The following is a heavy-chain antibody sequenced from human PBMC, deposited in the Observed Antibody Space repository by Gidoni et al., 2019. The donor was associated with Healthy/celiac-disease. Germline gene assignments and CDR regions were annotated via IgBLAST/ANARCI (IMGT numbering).Heavy chain of an antibody. CDR3: ASALYSSGWSLRY. V-gene: IGHV3-33*01. CDR2: IWYDGSNK. CDR1: GFPFSSYG. J-gene: IGHJ4*02. Sequence: VQLVESGGGVVQPGRSLRLSCAASGFPFSSYGMHWVRQAPGKGLEWVAVIWYDGSNKDYADSVKGRFTISRDNSKNTLYLQMNSLRAEDTAVYYCASALYSSGWSLRYWGQGTLVTVSS. D-gene: IGHD6-19*01.